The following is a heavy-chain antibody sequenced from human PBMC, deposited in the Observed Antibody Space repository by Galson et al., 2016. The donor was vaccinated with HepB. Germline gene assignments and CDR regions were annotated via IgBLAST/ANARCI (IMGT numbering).Heavy chain of an antibody. CDR3: TTVLSTASMSGWYDWGFDS. CDR2: IKSKTDGGTT. CDR1: GFTFTSAW. V-gene: IGHV3-15*07. Sequence: SLRLSCAASGFTFTSAWMSWVRQAPGKGLGWVGRIKSKTDGGTTDYAAPVKGRFTISGDDSKNTLYLQMTSLRTEDTAVYYCTTVLSTASMSGWYDWGFDSWGQGTLVSVSS. D-gene: IGHD6-19*01. J-gene: IGHJ4*02.